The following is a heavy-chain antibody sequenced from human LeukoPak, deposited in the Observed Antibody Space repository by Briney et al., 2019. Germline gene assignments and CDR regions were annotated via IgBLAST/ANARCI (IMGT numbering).Heavy chain of an antibody. V-gene: IGHV1-69*04. Sequence: SVKVSCKASGGTFSSYAISWVRQAPGQGLEWMGRIIPIFGIANYAQKFQGRVTIIADKSTSTAYMELSSLRSEDTAVYYCARSLLFGSGSYYGYPHREWDAWGQGTTVTVSS. CDR3: ARSLLFGSGSYYGYPHREWDA. J-gene: IGHJ6*02. CDR1: GGTFSSYA. CDR2: IIPIFGIA. D-gene: IGHD3-10*01.